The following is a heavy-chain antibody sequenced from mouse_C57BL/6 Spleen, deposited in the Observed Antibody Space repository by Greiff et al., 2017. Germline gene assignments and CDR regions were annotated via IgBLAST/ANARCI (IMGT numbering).Heavy chain of an antibody. Sequence: DVQLQESGPGLVKPSQSLSLTCSVTGYSITSGYYWNWIRQFPGNKLEWMGYISYDGSNNYNPSLKNRISITRDTSKNQFFLKLNAVTTEDTATYYCARSDFYYGSRRYFDYWGQGTTLTVSS. V-gene: IGHV3-6*01. CDR1: GYSITSGYY. CDR2: ISYDGSN. D-gene: IGHD1-1*01. J-gene: IGHJ2*01. CDR3: ARSDFYYGSRRYFDY.